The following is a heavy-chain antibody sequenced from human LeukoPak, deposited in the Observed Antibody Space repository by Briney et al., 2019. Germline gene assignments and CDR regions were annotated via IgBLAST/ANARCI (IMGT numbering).Heavy chain of an antibody. CDR2: IYASGTI. CDR1: GGSISSYY. Sequence: SETLSLTCTVSGGSISSYYWSWLRQPPGKGLEWIGFIYASGTINYNSSLKSRVTISADTSKNQSSLKLTSVTAADTAVYYCARSGAATILNFFDYWGHGTLVTVSS. D-gene: IGHD6-25*01. CDR3: ARSGAATILNFFDY. J-gene: IGHJ4*01. V-gene: IGHV4-4*09.